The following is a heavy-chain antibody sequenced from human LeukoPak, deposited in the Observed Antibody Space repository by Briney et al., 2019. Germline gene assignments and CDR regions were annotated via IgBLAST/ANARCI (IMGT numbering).Heavy chain of an antibody. CDR3: ARRYFDY. J-gene: IGHJ4*02. CDR1: GFTFNNYW. CDR2: IKQDGSEK. V-gene: IGHV3-7*01. Sequence: GGSLRLSCAASGFTFNNYWMSWVRQAPGKGLEWVANIKQDGSEKYYVDSVKGRFTISRDNAKNSLYLQMNSLRAEDTAVYYCARRYFDYWGQGTLVTVSS.